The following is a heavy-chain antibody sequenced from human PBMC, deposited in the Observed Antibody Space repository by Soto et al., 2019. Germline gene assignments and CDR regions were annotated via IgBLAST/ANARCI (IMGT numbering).Heavy chain of an antibody. CDR2: IYWDDDK. J-gene: IGHJ1*01. CDR3: AHTVGLVVVTSEDEYFQH. D-gene: IGHD2-15*01. CDR1: GFSLSTSGVG. V-gene: IGHV2-5*02. Sequence: SGPTLVNPTQTLTLTCTFSGFSLSTSGVGVGWIRQPPGKALEWLAVIYWDDDKGYSPSLKNRLTITKDTSKNQVVLTMTNMDPVDTATYYCAHTVGLVVVTSEDEYFQHWGQGTQVTVSA.